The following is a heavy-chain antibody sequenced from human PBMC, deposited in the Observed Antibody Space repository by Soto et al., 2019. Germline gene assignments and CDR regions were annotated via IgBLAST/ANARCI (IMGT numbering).Heavy chain of an antibody. CDR1: EDTFRSNS. CDR3: ASFMIVATSEAFDI. J-gene: IGHJ3*02. V-gene: IGHV3-48*02. Sequence: GGSPRICSAAPEDTFRSNSMNWGRQAPGKGLEWISYISSSSSTISYGDSVKGRFAISRDNARNSLSLQMNSLRDEDTAVYYCASFMIVATSEAFDIWDQGAMLT. CDR2: ISSSSSTI. D-gene: IGHD3-22*01.